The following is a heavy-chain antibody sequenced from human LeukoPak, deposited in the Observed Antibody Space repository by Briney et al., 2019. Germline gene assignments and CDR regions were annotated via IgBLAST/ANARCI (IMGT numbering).Heavy chain of an antibody. CDR3: AVTFGYSSGWYYFDY. Sequence: GGSLRLSCAASGFTFSSYGMHWVRQAPGKGLEWVAVISYDGSNKYYADSVKGRFTISRDNSKNTLYLQMNSLRAEDTAVYYCAVTFGYSSGWYYFDYWGQGTLVTVSS. CDR1: GFTFSSYG. D-gene: IGHD6-19*01. V-gene: IGHV3-30*03. CDR2: ISYDGSNK. J-gene: IGHJ4*02.